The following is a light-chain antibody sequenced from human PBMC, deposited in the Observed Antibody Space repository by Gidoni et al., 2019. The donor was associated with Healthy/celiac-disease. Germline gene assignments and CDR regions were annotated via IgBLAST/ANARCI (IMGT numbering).Light chain of an antibody. J-gene: IGKJ5*01. CDR2: DAS. CDR1: QSVSSY. V-gene: IGKV3-11*01. CDR3: QQRRNWPPFT. Sequence: IVLTHSPATLTLSPGERATLSCRASQSVSSYLAWYQQKPGQAPRRLIYDASNRSTGIPARYSGSGSGTDFTLTISSLEPEDFAVYYCQQRRNWPPFTVGQGTRLEIK.